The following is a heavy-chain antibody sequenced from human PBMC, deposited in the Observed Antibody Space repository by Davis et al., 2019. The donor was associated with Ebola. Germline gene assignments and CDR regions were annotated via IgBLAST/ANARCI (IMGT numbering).Heavy chain of an antibody. J-gene: IGHJ4*02. CDR1: GFTFSSYE. V-gene: IGHV3-21*01. Sequence: PGGSLRLSCAASGFTFSSYEMNWVRQAPGKGLEWVSSISSSSSYIYYADSVKGRFTISRDNAKNSLYLQMNSLRAEDTAVYYCARVAATQGDYWGQGTLVTVSS. D-gene: IGHD6-13*01. CDR3: ARVAATQGDY. CDR2: ISSSSSYI.